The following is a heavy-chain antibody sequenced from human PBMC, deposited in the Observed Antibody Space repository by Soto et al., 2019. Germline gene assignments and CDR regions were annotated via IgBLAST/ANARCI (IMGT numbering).Heavy chain of an antibody. CDR1: GFTFSAFW. Sequence: GGSLRLSCAASGFTFSAFWMSWVRQAPGKGLEWVANIKEDGSETDYVDSVKGRFTISRDNARNSLDLQMDSLRAEDTAVYYCVRDWAWGQGTLVTVSS. CDR2: IKEDGSET. V-gene: IGHV3-7*05. D-gene: IGHD3-16*01. CDR3: VRDWA. J-gene: IGHJ5*02.